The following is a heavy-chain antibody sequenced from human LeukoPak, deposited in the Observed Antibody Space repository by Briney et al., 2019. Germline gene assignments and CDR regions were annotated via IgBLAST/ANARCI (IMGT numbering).Heavy chain of an antibody. CDR3: ARDVSSDWYDRHYFDY. J-gene: IGHJ4*02. Sequence: GASVKVSCKASGGTFSSYAISWVRQAPGQGLEWMGGIIPIFGTANYAQKFQGRVTITADESTSTAYMELSSLRSEDTAVYYCARDVSSDWYDRHYFDYWGQGTLVTVSS. CDR2: IIPIFGTA. CDR1: GGTFSSYA. V-gene: IGHV1-69*13. D-gene: IGHD6-19*01.